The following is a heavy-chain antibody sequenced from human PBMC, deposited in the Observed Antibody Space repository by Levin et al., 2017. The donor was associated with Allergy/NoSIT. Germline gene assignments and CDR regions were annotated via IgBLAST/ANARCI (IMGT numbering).Heavy chain of an antibody. CDR2: ISSFNGDA. CDR3: ARDKPTRNGYSGYGLDY. CDR1: GYTFRSFG. J-gene: IGHJ4*02. V-gene: IGHV1-18*01. D-gene: IGHD5-12*01. Sequence: GASVKVSCKASGYTFRSFGISWVRQAPGQGLQWLGWISSFNGDARYSQKFQGRVTMTTDTSTTTGHLELRSLRSDDTAVYYCARDKPTRNGYSGYGLDYWGQGTLVTVSS.